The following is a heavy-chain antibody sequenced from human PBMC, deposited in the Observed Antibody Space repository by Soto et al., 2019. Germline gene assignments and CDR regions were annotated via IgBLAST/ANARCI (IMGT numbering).Heavy chain of an antibody. J-gene: IGHJ5*02. Sequence: GGSLRLSCAASGFTVSSNYMSWVRQAPGKGLEWVSVIYSGGSTYYADSVKGRFTISRDNSKNTLYLQMNSLRAEDTAVYYCAREVWSGRGLDPWGQGTLVTVSS. CDR2: IYSGGST. V-gene: IGHV3-66*01. D-gene: IGHD3-3*01. CDR1: GFTVSSNY. CDR3: AREVWSGRGLDP.